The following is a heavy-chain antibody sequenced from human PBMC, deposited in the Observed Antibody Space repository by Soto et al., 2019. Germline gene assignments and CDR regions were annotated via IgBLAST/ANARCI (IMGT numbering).Heavy chain of an antibody. J-gene: IGHJ5*02. CDR3: ARVIRNWFDP. V-gene: IGHV4-30-4*02. Sequence: SETLSLTCTVSGDSIISGDYYWSWIRQTPGKGLEWIGYIYYSGDTNYNPSLKSRVIISVDTSKNQFSLKLSSVTAADTAVYYCARVIRNWFDPWGQGTLVTVSS. CDR2: IYYSGDT. CDR1: GDSIISGDYY.